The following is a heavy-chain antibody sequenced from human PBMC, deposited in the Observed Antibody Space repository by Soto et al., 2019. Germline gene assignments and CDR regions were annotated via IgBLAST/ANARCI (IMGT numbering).Heavy chain of an antibody. D-gene: IGHD1-1*01. J-gene: IGHJ4*02. CDR3: ASLVSGTQDYCDF. Sequence: SETLSLTCTVSGGSISSISHSWGWIRQSPGQGLEWIGNIFYNGITYYNPSLKSRVTISADTSKNHFSLKLRSVTVADTAVYSCASLVSGTQDYCDFWGQGSLVTVSS. V-gene: IGHV4-39*02. CDR1: GGSISSISHS. CDR2: IFYNGIT.